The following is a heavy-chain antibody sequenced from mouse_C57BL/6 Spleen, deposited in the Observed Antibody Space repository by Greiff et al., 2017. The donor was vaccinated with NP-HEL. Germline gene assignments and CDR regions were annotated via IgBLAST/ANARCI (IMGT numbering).Heavy chain of an antibody. J-gene: IGHJ4*01. D-gene: IGHD1-1*01. V-gene: IGHV1-55*01. CDR3: ARNYYGSSYVYYYAMDY. CDR2: IYPGSGST. Sequence: VQLQQPGAELVKPGASVKMSCKASGYTFTSYWITWVKQRPGQGLEWIGDIYPGSGSTNYNEKFKSKATLTVDTSSSTAYMQLSSLTSEDSAVYYCARNYYGSSYVYYYAMDYWGQGTSVTVSS. CDR1: GYTFTSYW.